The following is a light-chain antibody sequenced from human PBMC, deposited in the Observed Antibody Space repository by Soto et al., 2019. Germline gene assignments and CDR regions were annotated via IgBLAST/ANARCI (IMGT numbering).Light chain of an antibody. CDR3: SSYTTSGTFV. CDR1: SSDVGGYNY. J-gene: IGLJ1*01. CDR2: EAN. V-gene: IGLV2-14*01. Sequence: QSALTQPASVSGSPGQSITFSCTGTSSDVGGYNYVSWYQQHPGKAPKLMIYEANNRPSGVSNRFSGSKSGNTASLTISGLQAEDEADYYCSSYTTSGTFVFGTGTKLTVL.